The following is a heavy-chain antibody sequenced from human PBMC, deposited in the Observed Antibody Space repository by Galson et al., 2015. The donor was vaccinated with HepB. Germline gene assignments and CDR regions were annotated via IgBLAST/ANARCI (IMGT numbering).Heavy chain of an antibody. Sequence: SVKVSCKASGYTFTNYGISWVQQAPGQGLEWMGWISAYNGNTNYAQKLQGRVTITTDTSTSTAYMELRSLRSDDTAVYYCARDYYYDSSGYRKYYYYGMDVWGQGTTVTVSS. D-gene: IGHD3-22*01. V-gene: IGHV1-18*01. CDR2: ISAYNGNT. CDR1: GYTFTNYG. J-gene: IGHJ6*02. CDR3: ARDYYYDSSGYRKYYYYGMDV.